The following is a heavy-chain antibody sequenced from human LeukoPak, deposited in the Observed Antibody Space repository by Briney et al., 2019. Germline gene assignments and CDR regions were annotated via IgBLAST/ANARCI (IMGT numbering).Heavy chain of an antibody. CDR2: IYYSGST. CDR3: ARQSGPGYNYWGPDYYYYYGMDV. D-gene: IGHD5-24*01. Sequence: SETLSLTCAVYGGSFSGYYWGWIRQPPGKGLEWIGSIYYSGSTYYNPSLKSRVTISVDTSKNQFSLKLSSVTAADTAVYYCARQSGPGYNYWGPDYYYYYGMDVWGQGTTVTVSS. CDR1: GGSFSGYY. J-gene: IGHJ6*02. V-gene: IGHV4-39*01.